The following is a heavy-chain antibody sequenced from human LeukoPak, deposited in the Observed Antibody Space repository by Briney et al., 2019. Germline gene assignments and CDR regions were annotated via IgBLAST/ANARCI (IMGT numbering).Heavy chain of an antibody. V-gene: IGHV5-51*01. CDR3: ARRLDLWSGYFDY. D-gene: IGHD3-3*01. CDR2: IYPGDSDT. J-gene: IGHJ4*02. CDR1: GYTFTSYW. Sequence: GASVKVSCKASGYTFTSYWIGWVRQMPGKGLEWMGIIYPGDSDTRYSPSFQGQVTISADKSISTAYLQWSSLKASDTAMYYCARRLDLWSGYFDYWGQGTLVTVSS.